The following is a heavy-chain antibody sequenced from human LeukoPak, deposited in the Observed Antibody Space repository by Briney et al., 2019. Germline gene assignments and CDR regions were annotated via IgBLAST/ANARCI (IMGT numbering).Heavy chain of an antibody. V-gene: IGHV1-69*13. Sequence: SVKVSCKASGGTFSSYAISWVRQAPGQGLEWMGGIIPIFGTANYAQKFQGRVTITADESTSTAHMELSSLRSEDTAVYYCARDRDYYDSSGYPALFAYWGQGTLVTVSS. D-gene: IGHD3-22*01. CDR1: GGTFSSYA. CDR2: IIPIFGTA. CDR3: ARDRDYYDSSGYPALFAY. J-gene: IGHJ4*02.